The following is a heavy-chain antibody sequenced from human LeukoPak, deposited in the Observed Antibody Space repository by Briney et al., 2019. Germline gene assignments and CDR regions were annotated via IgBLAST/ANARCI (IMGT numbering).Heavy chain of an antibody. Sequence: SETLSLTCTVSGGSISSYYWSWIRQPAGKGLEWIGRIYTSGSTNYNPSLKSRVTMSVDTSKNQFSLKLSSVTAADTAVYYCARDGRYCSSGSCFYYYYMDVWGKGTTVTVSS. J-gene: IGHJ6*03. CDR3: ARDGRYCSSGSCFYYYYMDV. D-gene: IGHD2-15*01. CDR2: IYTSGST. V-gene: IGHV4-4*07. CDR1: GGSISSYY.